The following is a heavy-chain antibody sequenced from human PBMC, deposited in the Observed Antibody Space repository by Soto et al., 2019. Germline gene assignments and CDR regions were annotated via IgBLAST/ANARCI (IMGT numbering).Heavy chain of an antibody. V-gene: IGHV4-31*03. CDR2: IYYSGST. D-gene: IGHD3-9*01. J-gene: IGHJ4*02. CDR1: GGSISSGGYY. Sequence: PSETLSLTCTVSGGSISSGGYYWSWIRQHPGKGLEWIGYIYYSGSTYYNPSLKSRVTISVDTSKNQFSLKLSSVTAADTAVYYCASFAWGQQTCYLGYYFDYWGQGTLVTVSS. CDR3: ASFAWGQQTCYLGYYFDY.